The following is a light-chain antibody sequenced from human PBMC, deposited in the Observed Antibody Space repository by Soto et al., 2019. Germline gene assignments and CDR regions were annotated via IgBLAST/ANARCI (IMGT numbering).Light chain of an antibody. CDR3: QQSYSTLFT. J-gene: IGKJ3*01. CDR1: QSISSY. CDR2: AAS. V-gene: IGKV1-39*01. Sequence: DIQMTQSPSSLSASVGDRVTITCRASQSISSYLNWYQQKPGKAPKLLIYAASSLQSGVPSRFSGSGSGTDFTLTISSLQPEDFATYYCQQSYSTLFTFGHGTKVDI.